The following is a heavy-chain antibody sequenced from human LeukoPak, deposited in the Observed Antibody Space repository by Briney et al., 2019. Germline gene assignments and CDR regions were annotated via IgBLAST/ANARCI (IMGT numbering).Heavy chain of an antibody. D-gene: IGHD3-10*01. J-gene: IGHJ4*02. V-gene: IGHV3-21*01. CDR2: ISSSSSYI. CDR3: AREIYGEDFFDY. Sequence: PGGSLRLSCAASGFTFSSYSMNWVRQAPGKGLEWVSSISSSSSYIYYADSVKGRFTISRDNAKNSLYLQMNSLRAEDTAVYYCAREIYGEDFFDYWGQGTLVTVSS. CDR1: GFTFSSYS.